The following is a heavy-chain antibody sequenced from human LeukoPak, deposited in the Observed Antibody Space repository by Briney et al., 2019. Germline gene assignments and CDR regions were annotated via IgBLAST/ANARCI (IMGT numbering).Heavy chain of an antibody. CDR1: GFTFSSYS. D-gene: IGHD2-2*01. CDR2: ISSSSSYI. J-gene: IGHJ3*02. Sequence: GGSLRLSCAASGFTFSSYSMNWVRQAPGKGLEWVSSISSSSSYIHYADSVKGRFTISRDNAKNSLYLQMNSLRAEDTAVYYCARATRYCSSTSCYEADAFDIWGQGTMVTVSS. CDR3: ARATRYCSSTSCYEADAFDI. V-gene: IGHV3-21*01.